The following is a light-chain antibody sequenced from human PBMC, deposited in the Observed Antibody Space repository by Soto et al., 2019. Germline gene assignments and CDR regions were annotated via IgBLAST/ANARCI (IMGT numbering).Light chain of an antibody. CDR1: QSAGNF. J-gene: IGKJ1*01. V-gene: IGKV3D-15*01. CDR3: QQCNNWPWT. CDR2: YIS. Sequence: EIVMTQSPATLSVSPGETASLSCRASQSAGNFLAWYQQKPGQAPRLLIYYISTRATGIPARFSGSGSGTEFTLTINSLQSEDFAVYYCQQCNNWPWTFGQGTKVDIK.